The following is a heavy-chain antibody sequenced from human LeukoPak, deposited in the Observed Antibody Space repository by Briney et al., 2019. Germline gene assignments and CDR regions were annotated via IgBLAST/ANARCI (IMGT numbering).Heavy chain of an antibody. CDR3: ARGPPNWGYDY. CDR1: GYTFTSYD. D-gene: IGHD7-27*01. V-gene: IGHV1-8*01. J-gene: IGHJ4*02. CDR2: MSPNSGDT. Sequence: ASVKVSCKASGYTFTSYDFNWVRQATGQRPEWMGWMSPNSGDTGYAQKFQDRVTMTRNTSISTVYMELCSLRSDDTAVYYCARGPPNWGYDYWGPGTLVTVSS.